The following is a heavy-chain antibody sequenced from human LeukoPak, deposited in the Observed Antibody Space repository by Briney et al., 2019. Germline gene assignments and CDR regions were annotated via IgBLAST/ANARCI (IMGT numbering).Heavy chain of an antibody. CDR2: INTDGSST. Sequence: PGGSLRLSCAASGFTFSSYWMHWVRQAPGEGLVWVSRINTDGSSTSYADSVKGRFTISRDNAKNRLYVHMNSLRAEDTAVYYCATGSGLWSPDYWGQGTLVTVSS. V-gene: IGHV3-74*01. CDR1: GFTFSSYW. J-gene: IGHJ4*02. D-gene: IGHD5-18*01. CDR3: ATGSGLWSPDY.